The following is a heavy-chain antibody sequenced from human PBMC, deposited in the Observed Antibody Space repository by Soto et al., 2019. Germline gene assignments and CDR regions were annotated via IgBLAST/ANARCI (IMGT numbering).Heavy chain of an antibody. Sequence: GSLRLSCAASGFTFSSYSMNWVRQAPGKGLEWVSYISSSSSTIYYADSVKGRFTISRDNAKNSLYLQMNSLRDEDTAVYYCARDVSSSSSYYYGMDVWGQGTTVTVSS. J-gene: IGHJ6*02. CDR2: ISSSSSTI. CDR3: ARDVSSSSSYYYGMDV. D-gene: IGHD6-6*01. CDR1: GFTFSSYS. V-gene: IGHV3-48*02.